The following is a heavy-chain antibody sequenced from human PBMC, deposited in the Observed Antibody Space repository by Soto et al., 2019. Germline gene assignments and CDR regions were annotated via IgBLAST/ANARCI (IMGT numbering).Heavy chain of an antibody. CDR2: ISANNGDT. CDR3: ARDFRSTCRGASCIYFEL. V-gene: IGHV1-18*01. Sequence: ASVKVSCKSSGYTFTSYGFSWVRQAPGQGLEWVGWISANNGDTNSAEKFQGRLTLTTDTSTSTAYMDLRSLTSDDTAVYFCARDFRSTCRGASCIYFELWGKGTLVTVSS. D-gene: IGHD2-15*01. J-gene: IGHJ4*02. CDR1: GYTFTSYG.